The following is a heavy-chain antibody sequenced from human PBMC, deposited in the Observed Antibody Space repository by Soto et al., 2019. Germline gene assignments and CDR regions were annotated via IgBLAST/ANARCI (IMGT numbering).Heavy chain of an antibody. CDR2: IYSGGNT. D-gene: IGHD3-3*01. Sequence: GGSLRLSCAASGFTVSSSYMSWVRQAPGKGLEWVSVIYSGGNTYYADSVKGRFTISRHNSKNTLYLQMNSLRADDTAVYYCGRGGSADDFWSGSLVYWGQGTLVTVSS. CDR3: GRGGSADDFWSGSLVY. CDR1: GFTVSSSY. J-gene: IGHJ4*02. V-gene: IGHV3-53*04.